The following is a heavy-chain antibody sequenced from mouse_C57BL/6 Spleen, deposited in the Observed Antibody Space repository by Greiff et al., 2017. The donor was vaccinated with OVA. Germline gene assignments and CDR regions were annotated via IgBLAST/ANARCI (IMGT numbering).Heavy chain of an antibody. CDR1: GFTFSSYG. D-gene: IGHD3-1*01. J-gene: IGHJ4*01. CDR2: ISSGGSYT. CDR3: ARLGRDYAMDY. V-gene: IGHV5-6*01. Sequence: EVQLVESGGDLVKPGGSLKLSCTASGFTFSSYGMSWVRQTPDKRLEWVATISSGGSYTSYPDSVKGRFTISRDNAKNTPYLQLSSLKSEDTAMYYCARLGRDYAMDYWGQGTSVTVSS.